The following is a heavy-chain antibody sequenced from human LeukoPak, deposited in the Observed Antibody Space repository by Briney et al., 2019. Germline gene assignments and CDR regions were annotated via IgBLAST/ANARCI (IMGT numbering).Heavy chain of an antibody. Sequence: SETLSLTCTVSGGSISSSSYYWGWIRQPPGKGLEWIGSIYYSGSTYYNPTLKSRVTISVDTSKNQFSLKLTSVTAADTGVYYCARHRDDYNQPFDYWGQGTLVTVSS. CDR2: IYYSGST. CDR1: GGSISSSSYY. J-gene: IGHJ4*02. CDR3: ARHRDDYNQPFDY. V-gene: IGHV4-39*01. D-gene: IGHD5-24*01.